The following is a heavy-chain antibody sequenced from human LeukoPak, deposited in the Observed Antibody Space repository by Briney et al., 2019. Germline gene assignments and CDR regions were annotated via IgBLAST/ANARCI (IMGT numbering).Heavy chain of an antibody. CDR3: ARRRDMVRGVISYYGMDV. V-gene: IGHV4-59*08. J-gene: IGHJ6*02. Sequence: SETLSLTCTVSGGSISSYYWSWIRQPPGKGLEWIGYIYYSGSTNYNPSPKSRVTISVDTSKNQFSLKLSSVTAADTAVYYCARRRDMVRGVISYYGMDVWGQGTTVTVSS. D-gene: IGHD3-10*01. CDR2: IYYSGST. CDR1: GGSISSYY.